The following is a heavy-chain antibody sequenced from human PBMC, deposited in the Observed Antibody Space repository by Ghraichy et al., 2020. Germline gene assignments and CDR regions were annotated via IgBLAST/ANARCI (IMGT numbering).Heavy chain of an antibody. CDR3: ATLSDGYNPTP. V-gene: IGHV4-4*07. CDR1: GGSIGTYY. J-gene: IGHJ5*02. D-gene: IGHD5-24*01. Sequence: SETLSLTCTVSGGSIGTYYWSWIRQPAGKGLEWIGHVYTSENTNYNPSLNSRVSISVDTSKNQFSLKLRSVTAADTALYYCATLSDGYNPTPWGQGILVTVSS. CDR2: VYTSENT.